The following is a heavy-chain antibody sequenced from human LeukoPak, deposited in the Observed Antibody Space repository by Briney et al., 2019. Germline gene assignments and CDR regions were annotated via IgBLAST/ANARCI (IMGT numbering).Heavy chain of an antibody. Sequence: GASVKVSCKASGYTFTGYYMNWVRQAPGQGLEWMGWINPNSGGTNYAQKFQGRVTMTRDTSISTAYMELSRLRSDDTAVYYCARGTFDWLSPHFDYWGQGTLVTVSS. V-gene: IGHV1-2*02. J-gene: IGHJ4*02. CDR2: INPNSGGT. CDR1: GYTFTGYY. D-gene: IGHD3-9*01. CDR3: ARGTFDWLSPHFDY.